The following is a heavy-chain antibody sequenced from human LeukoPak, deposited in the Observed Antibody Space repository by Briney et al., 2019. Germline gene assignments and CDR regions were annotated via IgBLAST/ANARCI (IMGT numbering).Heavy chain of an antibody. CDR3: AGADRHDYGEDY. CDR1: GGSISSYY. J-gene: IGHJ4*02. D-gene: IGHD4-17*01. V-gene: IGHV4-59*01. Sequence: SETLSLTCTVSGGSISSYYWSWVRQPPGKGLEWIGFIYYSGSSYYNPSLKSRVTMSVDTSKNQFSLKLTSVTAADTAVYYCAGADRHDYGEDYWGQGTLVTVSS. CDR2: IYYSGSS.